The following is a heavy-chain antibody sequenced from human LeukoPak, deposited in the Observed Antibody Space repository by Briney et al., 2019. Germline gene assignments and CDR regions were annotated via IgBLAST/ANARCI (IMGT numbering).Heavy chain of an antibody. CDR2: IYYSGST. Sequence: SETLSLTCTVSGGSISGYYWSWIRQPPGKGLEWIGYIYYSGSTNYNPSLKSRVTISVDTSKNQFSLKLSSVTAADTAVYYCARTLDTSGYYHDYWGQGTLVTVSS. CDR3: ARTLDTSGYYHDY. V-gene: IGHV4-59*08. CDR1: GGSISGYY. J-gene: IGHJ4*02. D-gene: IGHD3-22*01.